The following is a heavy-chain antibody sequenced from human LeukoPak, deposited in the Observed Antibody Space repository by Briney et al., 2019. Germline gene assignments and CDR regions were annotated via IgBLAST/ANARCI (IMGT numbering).Heavy chain of an antibody. V-gene: IGHV3-7*01. CDR1: GFTFSSYW. CDR3: ARDSLLYGDYPILTYYYYYGMGV. D-gene: IGHD4-17*01. CDR2: IKQDGSEK. J-gene: IGHJ6*02. Sequence: GGSLRLSCAASGFTFSSYWMSWVRQAPGKGLERVANIKQDGSEKYYVDSVKGRFTISRDNAKNSLYLQMNSLRAEDTAVYYCARDSLLYGDYPILTYYYYYGMGVWGQGTTVTVSS.